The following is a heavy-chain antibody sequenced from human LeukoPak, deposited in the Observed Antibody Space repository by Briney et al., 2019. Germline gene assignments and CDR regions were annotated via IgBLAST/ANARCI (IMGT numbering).Heavy chain of an antibody. V-gene: IGHV3-66*01. CDR3: ARGDIVLVPAAFDY. J-gene: IGHJ4*02. CDR1: GFTVSSNF. D-gene: IGHD2-2*01. Sequence: GGSLRLSCAASGFTVSSNFMSWVRQAPGKGLEWVSVIFSGNSTYYADSVKGRFTISRDNSKNSLYLQMNSLRAEDTAVYYCARGDIVLVPAAFDYWGQGTLVTVSS. CDR2: IFSGNST.